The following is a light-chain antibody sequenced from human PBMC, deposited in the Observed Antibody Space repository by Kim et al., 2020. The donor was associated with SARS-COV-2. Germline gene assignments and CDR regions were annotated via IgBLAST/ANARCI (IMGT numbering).Light chain of an antibody. CDR1: QSVSSSY. V-gene: IGKV3-20*01. Sequence: HGERATLSCRASQSVSSSYLAWYQQKPGQAPRLLIFGISSRATGIPDRFSGSGSGTDFTLTISRLETEDFAVYYCQQYGSSPEVTFGGGTKVDIK. J-gene: IGKJ4*01. CDR2: GIS. CDR3: QQYGSSPEVT.